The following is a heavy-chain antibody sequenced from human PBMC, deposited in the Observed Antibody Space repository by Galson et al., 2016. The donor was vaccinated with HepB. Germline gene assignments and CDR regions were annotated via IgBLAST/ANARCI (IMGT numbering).Heavy chain of an antibody. CDR3: ARGLGYDDGMDV. V-gene: IGHV1-69*13. CDR2: IIPTVDTA. Sequence: SVKVSCKAFGGSFRSHAISWVRQAPGQGLEWMGGIIPTVDTAKYAQKFQGRVTITADESTTTIYMDVSSLRYEDTAVYYCARGLGYDDGMDVWGQGTTVTVSS. CDR1: GGSFRSHA. J-gene: IGHJ6*02. D-gene: IGHD5-12*01.